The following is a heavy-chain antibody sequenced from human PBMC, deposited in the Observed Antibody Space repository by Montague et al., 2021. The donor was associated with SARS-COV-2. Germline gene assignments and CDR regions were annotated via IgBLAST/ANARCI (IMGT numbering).Heavy chain of an antibody. CDR3: VRDPAPSGSGTCCDY. J-gene: IGHJ4*02. V-gene: IGHV4-59*02. Sequence: SETLSLTCTVSGDSVSHDFWTWIRQPPGKGLEWIGYVYYSRSSSYNPSLRGRVSIAVDTSKNQFPLRLSTVTAADTAIYYCVRDPAPSGSGTCCDYWGQGTLVAVSS. CDR2: VYYSRSS. D-gene: IGHD1-26*01. CDR1: GDSVSHDF.